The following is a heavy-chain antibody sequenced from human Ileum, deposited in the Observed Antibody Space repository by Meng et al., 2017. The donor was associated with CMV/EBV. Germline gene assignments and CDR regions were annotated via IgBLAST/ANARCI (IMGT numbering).Heavy chain of an antibody. Sequence: GSLRLSCTVSGYSISSGYYWGWIRQPPGKGLEWIGSIYHSGSTYYNPSLKSRVTISVDTSKNQFSLKLSSVTAADTAVYYCARDRVSSSSTYYYYYGMDVWGQGTTVTVSS. CDR1: GYSISSGYY. CDR2: IYHSGST. D-gene: IGHD6-6*01. CDR3: ARDRVSSSSTYYYYYGMDV. V-gene: IGHV4-38-2*02. J-gene: IGHJ6*02.